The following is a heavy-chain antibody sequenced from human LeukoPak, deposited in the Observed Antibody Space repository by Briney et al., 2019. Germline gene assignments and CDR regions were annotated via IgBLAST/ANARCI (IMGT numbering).Heavy chain of an antibody. J-gene: IGHJ6*02. CDR2: IYTGGST. D-gene: IGHD2-15*01. CDR3: AREGVVAYYYYGMDV. CDR1: GGSISSYY. V-gene: IGHV4-4*07. Sequence: SETLSLTCTVSGGSISSYYWSWIRQPAGKGLEWIGRIYTGGSTNYNPSLKSRVTMSVDTSKNQFSLKLSSVTAADTAVYYCAREGVVAYYYYGMDVWGQGTTVTVSS.